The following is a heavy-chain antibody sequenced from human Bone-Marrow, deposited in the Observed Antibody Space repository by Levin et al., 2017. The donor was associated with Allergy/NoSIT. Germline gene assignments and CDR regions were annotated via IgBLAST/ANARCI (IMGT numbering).Heavy chain of an antibody. V-gene: IGHV5-51*01. CDR2: IYPTDSTT. CDR1: GYPFVSYW. J-gene: IGHJ4*02. D-gene: IGHD6-19*01. CDR3: ARHMPYTSGPIDY. Sequence: LGESLKISCKGSGYPFVSYWIGWVRQKPGKGLEWMGIIYPTDSTTRYSPSFQGQVTISADKSTSTAYLQWRSLKASDTAMYYCARHMPYTSGPIDYWGQGTLVTVSP.